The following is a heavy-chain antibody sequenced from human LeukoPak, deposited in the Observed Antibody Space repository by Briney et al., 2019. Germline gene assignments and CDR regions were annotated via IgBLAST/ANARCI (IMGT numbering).Heavy chain of an antibody. Sequence: GESLKISCKASGYTFTGDWIGWVRQMPGKGLEWMGIIYPGDSDTKYNAPFQGQVTISADKSISTAYLQWGSLKASDTATYYCARPALYCSSTVCPPYVDVWGKGTTVTVSS. J-gene: IGHJ6*03. CDR1: GYTFTGDW. CDR2: IYPGDSDT. CDR3: ARPALYCSSTVCPPYVDV. D-gene: IGHD2-2*01. V-gene: IGHV5-51*01.